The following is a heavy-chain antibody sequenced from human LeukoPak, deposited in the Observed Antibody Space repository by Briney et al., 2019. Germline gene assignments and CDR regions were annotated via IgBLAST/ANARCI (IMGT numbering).Heavy chain of an antibody. V-gene: IGHV4-39*01. J-gene: IGHJ4*02. CDR2: IYYSGST. CDR1: GGSISSSSYY. Sequence: SETLSLTCTVSGGSISSSSYYWGWIRQPPGKGLEWIGSIYYSGSTYYNPSLKSRVTISVDTSKNQFSLKLSSVTAAGTAVYYCATVAGDYLTVGDYWGQGTLVTVSS. CDR3: ATVAGDYLTVGDY. D-gene: IGHD4-17*01.